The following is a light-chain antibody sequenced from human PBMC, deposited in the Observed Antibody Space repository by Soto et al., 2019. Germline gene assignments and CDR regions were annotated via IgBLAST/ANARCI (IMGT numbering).Light chain of an antibody. CDR1: QSISSY. CDR2: AAS. V-gene: IGKV1-39*01. Sequence: DIQMTQSPSSLSASVGYRVTITCRASQSISSYLNWYQQKPVKAPKPLIYAASSLQSGVPSTFSGSGSGTDFTLTISSLQPEDFATYYCQQSYSTPQSFGPGTTGDIK. J-gene: IGKJ1*01. CDR3: QQSYSTPQS.